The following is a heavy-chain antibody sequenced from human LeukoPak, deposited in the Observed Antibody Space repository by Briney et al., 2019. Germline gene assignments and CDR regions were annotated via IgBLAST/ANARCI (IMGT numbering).Heavy chain of an antibody. CDR1: GFIFSNYW. CDR2: INQDGSKE. CDR3: VRDGGVSGYDLLDY. Sequence: QPGGSLRLSCTASGFIFSNYWMTWVRQAPGKGLEWVAQINQDGSKEYYIDSVKARFSISRDNARNSLSLQMSSLRAEDTAVYYCVRDGGVSGYDLLDYWGQGTLVTVSS. V-gene: IGHV3-7*01. J-gene: IGHJ4*02. D-gene: IGHD5-12*01.